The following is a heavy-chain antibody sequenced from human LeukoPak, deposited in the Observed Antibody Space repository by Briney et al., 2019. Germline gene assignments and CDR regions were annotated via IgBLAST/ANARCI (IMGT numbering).Heavy chain of an antibody. CDR2: INHSGST. D-gene: IGHD3-3*01. Sequence: SETLSPTCAVYGGSLSGYYWSWIRQPPGKGLEWIGEINHSGSTNYNPSLKSRVTISVDTSKNQFSLKLSSVTAADTAVYYCAISLLWSGYYWGQGTLVTVSS. J-gene: IGHJ4*02. CDR1: GGSLSGYY. V-gene: IGHV4-34*01. CDR3: AISLLWSGYY.